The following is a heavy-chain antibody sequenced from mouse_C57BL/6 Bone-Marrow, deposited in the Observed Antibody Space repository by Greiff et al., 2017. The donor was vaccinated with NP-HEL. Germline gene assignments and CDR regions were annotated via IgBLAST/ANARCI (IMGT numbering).Heavy chain of an antibody. J-gene: IGHJ3*01. Sequence: EVQLQQSGPELVKPGASVKMSCKASGYTFTDYNMHWVKQSHGKSLEWIGYINPNNGGTSYNQKFKGRATLTVNKSSSTAYMELRSLTSEDSAVYYCARGGYGPWFAYWGQGTLVTVSA. CDR1: GYTFTDYN. CDR3: ARGGYGPWFAY. V-gene: IGHV1-22*01. D-gene: IGHD1-2*01. CDR2: INPNNGGT.